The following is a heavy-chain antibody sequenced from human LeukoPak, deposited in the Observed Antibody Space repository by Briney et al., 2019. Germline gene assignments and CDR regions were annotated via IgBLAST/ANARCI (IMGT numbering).Heavy chain of an antibody. V-gene: IGHV3-53*01. CDR1: GFTVSSNY. CDR2: IYSGGST. D-gene: IGHD3-22*01. J-gene: IGHJ6*02. Sequence: GGSLRLSCAASGFTVSSNYMSWVRQAPGKGLEWVSVIYSGGSTYYADSVKGRFTISRDSSKNTLYLQMNSLRAEDTAVYYCARDRRLADSSGYYSDARYYYYGMDVWGQGTTVTVSS. CDR3: ARDRRLADSSGYYSDARYYYYGMDV.